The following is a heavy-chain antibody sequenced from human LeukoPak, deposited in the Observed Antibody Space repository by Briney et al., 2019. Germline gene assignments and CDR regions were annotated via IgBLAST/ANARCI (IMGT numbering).Heavy chain of an antibody. CDR3: ARVESDAFDI. CDR2: ISSSSSYI. J-gene: IGHJ3*02. V-gene: IGHV3-21*01. CDR1: GFTFSTYG. Sequence: GGSLRLSCSASGFTFSTYGFHWVRQAPGKGLEWVSSISSSSSYIYYADSVKGRFTISRDNAKNSLYLQMNSLRAEDTAVYYCARVESDAFDIWGQGTMVTVSS.